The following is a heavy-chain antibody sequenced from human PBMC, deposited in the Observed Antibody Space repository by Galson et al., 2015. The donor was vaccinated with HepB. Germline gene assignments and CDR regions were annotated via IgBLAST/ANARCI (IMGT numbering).Heavy chain of an antibody. CDR1: GYTFFIYY. Sequence: QSGAEVKKPGASVKVSCKASGYTFFIYYMHWVRQAPGQGLEWMGKINPSGGSTSYAQKFQGRVTMTRDPSTNTVYMELSSLRSEDTAVYYCARDMAPVGSTNYYYGMDVWGQGTTVTVSS. J-gene: IGHJ6*02. CDR2: INPSGGST. CDR3: ARDMAPVGSTNYYYGMDV. V-gene: IGHV1-46*01. D-gene: IGHD2-8*01.